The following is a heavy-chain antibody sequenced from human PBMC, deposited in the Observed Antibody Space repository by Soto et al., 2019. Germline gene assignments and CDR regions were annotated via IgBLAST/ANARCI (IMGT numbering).Heavy chain of an antibody. J-gene: IGHJ6*02. CDR2: IYYSGSS. Sequence: QVQLQESGPGLVKPSETLSLTCTVSGGSISSYYWSWIRQPPGKGLEWIGYIYYSGSSNYNPYLQSRVTILVDTSKNQCSLKLSSVTAADAAVYYCARDGTNLPGIAAAGNYYYGMDVWGQGTTVTVSS. CDR1: GGSISSYY. D-gene: IGHD6-13*01. V-gene: IGHV4-59*01. CDR3: ARDGTNLPGIAAAGNYYYGMDV.